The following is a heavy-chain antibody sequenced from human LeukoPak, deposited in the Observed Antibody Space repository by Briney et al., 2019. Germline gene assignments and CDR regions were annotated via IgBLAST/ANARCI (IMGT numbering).Heavy chain of an antibody. CDR1: GFTFDDYA. Sequence: GGSLRLSCAASGFTFDDYAMHWVRQAPGKGLEWVSGISWNSGSISYADSVKGRFTISRDNAKNSLYLQMNSLRAEDMALYYCAKHYGDYFLGFDYWGQGTLVTVSS. V-gene: IGHV3-9*03. D-gene: IGHD4-17*01. CDR3: AKHYGDYFLGFDY. J-gene: IGHJ4*02. CDR2: ISWNSGSI.